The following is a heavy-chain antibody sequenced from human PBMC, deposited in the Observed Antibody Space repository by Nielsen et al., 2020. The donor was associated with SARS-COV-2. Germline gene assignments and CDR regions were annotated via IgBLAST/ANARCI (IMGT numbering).Heavy chain of an antibody. D-gene: IGHD1-26*01. CDR3: VRGDFDY. V-gene: IGHV3-74*01. Sequence: GGSLRLSCAASTFTLSSFWMHWVRQVPGKGLVWVSHINNDGSATTYADSVKGRFTISRDNAKNTLYLQMDSLRVEDTAIYYCVRGDFDYWGQGNLVTVSS. CDR1: TFTLSSFW. CDR2: INNDGSAT. J-gene: IGHJ4*02.